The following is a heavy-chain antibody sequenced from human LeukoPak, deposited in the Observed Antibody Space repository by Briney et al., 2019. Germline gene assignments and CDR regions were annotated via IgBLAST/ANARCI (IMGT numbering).Heavy chain of an antibody. J-gene: IGHJ4*02. CDR3: AREGVATTLDY. Sequence: VASAKVSSKASVYTFTSYDINCVRQATGQGLEWMGWMSPNSGNTGYAQKFQGRVPITRNTSINTTYMELSSLRSEDTAVYYCAREGVATTLDYWGQGTLVTVSS. CDR1: VYTFTSYD. D-gene: IGHD5-12*01. V-gene: IGHV1-8*03. CDR2: MSPNSGNT.